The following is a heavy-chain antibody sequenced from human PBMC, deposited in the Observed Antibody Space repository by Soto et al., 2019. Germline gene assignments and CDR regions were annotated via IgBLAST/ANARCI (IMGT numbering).Heavy chain of an antibody. CDR2: ISPFHGDT. Sequence: QVELVQSGPEVKKPGASVKVSCKASGYSFTNYAIGWERQAPGQGLEWVGWISPFHGDTNYAQNFQGRITVTTDSSTSTAYMDLGRLRSDDTAVYYCARSDHVDRYFDYWGQGTRITVSS. CDR3: ARSDHVDRYFDY. CDR1: GYSFTNYA. J-gene: IGHJ4*02. D-gene: IGHD3-16*01. V-gene: IGHV1-18*01.